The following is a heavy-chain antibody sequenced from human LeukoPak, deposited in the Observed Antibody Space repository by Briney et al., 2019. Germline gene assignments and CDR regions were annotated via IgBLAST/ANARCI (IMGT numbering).Heavy chain of an antibody. CDR3: ARDRLRANYYYYGMDV. J-gene: IGHJ6*02. V-gene: IGHV4-34*01. Sequence: SETLSLTCVVYGGSFSGYYWSWIRQPPGKGLEWIGEINHSGSTNYNPSLKSRVTISVDTSKNQFSLKLSSVTAADTAVYYCARDRLRANYYYYGMDVWGQGTTVTVSS. CDR1: GGSFSGYY. D-gene: IGHD3-10*01. CDR2: INHSGST.